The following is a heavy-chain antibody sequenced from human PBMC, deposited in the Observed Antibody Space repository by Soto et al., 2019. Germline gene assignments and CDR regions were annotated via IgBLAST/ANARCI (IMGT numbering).Heavy chain of an antibody. CDR3: VRVGVGIGNHFDS. J-gene: IGHJ4*02. V-gene: IGHV4-59*12. Sequence: QVQLQESGPGLVKPSETLSLTCSVSNGSISGFYWTWIRQPPGKILEWIGYIHYSGRTDYNPSLTSRATVSVDTSKNQFSLNLKSITAADTAVYYCVRVGVGIGNHFDSWGRGPLVTVSS. CDR1: NGSISGFY. CDR2: IHYSGRT. D-gene: IGHD1-26*01.